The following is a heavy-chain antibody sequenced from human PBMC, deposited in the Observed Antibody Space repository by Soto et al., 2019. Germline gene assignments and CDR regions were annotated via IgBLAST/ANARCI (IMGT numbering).Heavy chain of an antibody. CDR2: INPNSGGT. Sequence: ASVKVSCKASGYTFTGYYMHWVRQAPGQGLEWMGWINPNSGGTNYAQKVQGWVTMTRDTSISTAYMELSRLRSDDTAVYYCARGLDGEQLRGWYFDLWGRGTLVTVSS. CDR3: ARGLDGEQLRGWYFDL. J-gene: IGHJ2*01. D-gene: IGHD6-6*01. CDR1: GYTFTGYY. V-gene: IGHV1-2*04.